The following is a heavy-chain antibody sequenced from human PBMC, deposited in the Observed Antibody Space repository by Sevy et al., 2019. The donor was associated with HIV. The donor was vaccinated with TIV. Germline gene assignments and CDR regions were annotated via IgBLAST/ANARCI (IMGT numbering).Heavy chain of an antibody. D-gene: IGHD3-3*01. Sequence: GGSQRLSCAASGFTFSSYAMHWVRQAPGKGLERVAVISYDRSNKYYADSVKGRFTISRDNSKNTLYLQMNSLRAEDTAGYYCARDRGFLEWLLHYYYYGMDVWGQGTTVTVSS. V-gene: IGHV3-30*04. J-gene: IGHJ6*02. CDR2: ISYDRSNK. CDR1: GFTFSSYA. CDR3: ARDRGFLEWLLHYYYYGMDV.